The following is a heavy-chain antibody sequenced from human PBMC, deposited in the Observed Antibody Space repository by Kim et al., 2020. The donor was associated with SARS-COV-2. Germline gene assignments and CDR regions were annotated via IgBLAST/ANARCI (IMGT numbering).Heavy chain of an antibody. CDR3: AKGGDTMIVVVITSAFDI. Sequence: GGSLRLSCAASGFTFSSYAMSWVRQAPGKGLEWVSAISGSGGSTYYADSVKGRFTISRDNSKNTLYLQMNSLRAEDTAVYYCAKGGDTMIVVVITSAFDIWGQGTMVTVSS. D-gene: IGHD3-22*01. J-gene: IGHJ3*02. CDR1: GFTFSSYA. CDR2: ISGSGGST. V-gene: IGHV3-23*01.